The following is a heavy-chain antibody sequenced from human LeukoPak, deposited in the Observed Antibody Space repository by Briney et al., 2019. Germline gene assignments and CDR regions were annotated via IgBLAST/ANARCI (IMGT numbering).Heavy chain of an antibody. V-gene: IGHV4-59*08. CDR3: ARRGPAAGDYFDY. D-gene: IGHD2-15*01. Sequence: SETLSLTCTVSGGSISSYYWSWIRQPPGKGLEWIGYIYYSGSTNYNPSLKSRVTISVDTSKNQFSLKLSSVTAADTAVYYCARRGPAAGDYFDYWGQGTLVTVSS. CDR1: GGSISSYY. CDR2: IYYSGST. J-gene: IGHJ4*02.